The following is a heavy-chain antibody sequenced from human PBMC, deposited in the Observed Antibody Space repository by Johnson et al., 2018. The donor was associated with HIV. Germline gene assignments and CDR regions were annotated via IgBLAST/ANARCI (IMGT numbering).Heavy chain of an antibody. D-gene: IGHD3-22*01. J-gene: IGHJ3*02. V-gene: IGHV3-23*04. CDR3: ANHYDSSGSHAFDI. CDR2: VSSSGGST. CDR1: GFTFVTYA. Sequence: VQLVESGGGLVQPGGSLRLSCAASGFTFVTYAMSWVRQAPGKGLEWVSGVSSSGGSTYYADSVKGRFTISRDNSKGTLFLQMNSLRGEDTAIYYCANHYDSSGSHAFDIWGQGTMVTVSP.